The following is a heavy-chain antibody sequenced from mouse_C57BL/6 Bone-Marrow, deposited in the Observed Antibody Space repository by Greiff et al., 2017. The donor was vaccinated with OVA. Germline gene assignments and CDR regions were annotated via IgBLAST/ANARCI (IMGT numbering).Heavy chain of an antibody. D-gene: IGHD2-4*01. CDR2: ITHSGET. Sequence: VQLQQSGPGLVKPSQSLFLTCSITGFPITSGYYWIWIRQSPGKPLEWMGYITHSGETFYNPSLQSPISITRETSKNQFFLKLNSVTTEDTAMYYCAGVKRGSYDYDEYWGQGPSVTVSS. CDR3: AGVKRGSYDYDEY. J-gene: IGHJ4*01. CDR1: GFPITSGYY. V-gene: IGHV12-3*01.